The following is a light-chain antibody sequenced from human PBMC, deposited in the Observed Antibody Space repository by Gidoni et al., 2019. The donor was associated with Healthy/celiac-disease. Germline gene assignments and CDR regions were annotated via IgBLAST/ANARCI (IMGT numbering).Light chain of an antibody. CDR2: AAS. CDR1: QSISSY. V-gene: IGKV1-39*01. Sequence: DNKKNQSPSSLSASVGDRVTITCRASQSISSYLNWYQQKPGKAPKLLIYAASSLQSGVPSRFSGSGSVTDFTLTISSLQPEDFATYYCQQSYSTPPYTFGQGTKLEIK. J-gene: IGKJ2*01. CDR3: QQSYSTPPYT.